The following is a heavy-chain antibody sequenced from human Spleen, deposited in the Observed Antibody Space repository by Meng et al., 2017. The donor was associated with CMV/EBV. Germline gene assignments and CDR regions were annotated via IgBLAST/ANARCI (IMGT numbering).Heavy chain of an antibody. CDR2: IYPGDSDT. Sequence: GESLKISCEGSGYSFSNYWIDWVRQMPGKGLEWMGSIYPGDSDTRYSPSFQGQVTISADKSIRTAYLQWSSLKASDTATYYCARRGMITTRGYWFDPWGQGTLVTVSS. CDR1: GYSFSNYW. CDR3: ARRGMITTRGYWFDP. J-gene: IGHJ5*02. V-gene: IGHV5-51*01. D-gene: IGHD3-16*01.